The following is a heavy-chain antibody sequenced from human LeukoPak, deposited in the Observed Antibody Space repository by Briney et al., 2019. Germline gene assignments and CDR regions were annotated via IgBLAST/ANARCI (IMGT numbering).Heavy chain of an antibody. J-gene: IGHJ4*02. Sequence: GGSLRLSCVASGFTFSSYWMHWVRQAPGKGLEWVGRIKSKTDGGTTDYAAPVKGRFTISRDDSRHTLYLQVNSLKTEDTAVYYCTTGNWGSFSYWGQGTLVTVSS. V-gene: IGHV3-15*01. CDR2: IKSKTDGGTT. D-gene: IGHD7-27*01. CDR3: TTGNWGSFSY. CDR1: GFTFSSYW.